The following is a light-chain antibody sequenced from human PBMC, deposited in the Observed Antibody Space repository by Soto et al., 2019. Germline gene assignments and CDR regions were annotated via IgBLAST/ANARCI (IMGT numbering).Light chain of an antibody. J-gene: IGKJ5*01. Sequence: EIVLTQSPATLSLSPGERATLSCRASQSVSSYLAWYQQKPGQAPRLLIYDASNRATGIPDRFSGSGSGTDFTLTISSLEPEEFAVYYCQQRSNWTITVGQGTRREIK. CDR1: QSVSSY. CDR2: DAS. CDR3: QQRSNWTIT. V-gene: IGKV3-11*01.